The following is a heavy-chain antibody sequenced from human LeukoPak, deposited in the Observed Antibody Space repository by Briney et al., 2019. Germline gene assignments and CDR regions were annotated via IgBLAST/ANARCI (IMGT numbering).Heavy chain of an antibody. Sequence: GGSLRLSCAASGFTFSSYWMSWVRQAPGKGLEWVVNIKQDGSEKYYVDSVKGRFTISRDNAKNSLYLQMNSLRAEDTAVYYCARASVLRFLEFDYWGQGTLVTVSS. V-gene: IGHV3-7*04. CDR3: ARASVLRFLEFDY. D-gene: IGHD3-3*01. CDR2: IKQDGSEK. J-gene: IGHJ4*02. CDR1: GFTFSSYW.